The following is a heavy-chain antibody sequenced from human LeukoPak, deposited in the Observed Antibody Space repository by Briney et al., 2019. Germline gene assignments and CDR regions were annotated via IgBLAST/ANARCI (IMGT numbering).Heavy chain of an antibody. J-gene: IGHJ4*02. CDR3: ASSAMGIYFDY. CDR1: GGSISSYY. CDR2: IYYSGST. D-gene: IGHD2-2*01. Sequence: KASETLSLTCTVSGGSISSYYWSWIRQPPGKGLEWIGYIYYSGSTNYNPSLKSRVTISVDTSKNQFSLKLSSVTAADTAMYYCASSAMGIYFDYWGQGTLVTVSS. V-gene: IGHV4-59*01.